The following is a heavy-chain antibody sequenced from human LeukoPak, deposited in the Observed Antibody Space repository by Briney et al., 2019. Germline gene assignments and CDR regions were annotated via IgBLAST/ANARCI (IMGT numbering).Heavy chain of an antibody. CDR3: AQDTVPSTTGTWH. V-gene: IGHV3-23*01. CDR2: ISGSGVGT. J-gene: IGHJ4*02. D-gene: IGHD4-17*01. Sequence: GGSLRLSCAASGFIFSTCAMSGVRQAPGKGLEWVSGISGSGVGTYYADSVKGRFTISRDNSKNTLYLQMNSLRAEDTAVYYCAQDTVPSTTGTWHWGQGTLVTVSS. CDR1: GFIFSTCA.